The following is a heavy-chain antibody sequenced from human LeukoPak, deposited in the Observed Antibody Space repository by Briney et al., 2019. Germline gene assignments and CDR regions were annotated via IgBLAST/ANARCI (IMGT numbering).Heavy chain of an antibody. V-gene: IGHV4-38-2*02. Sequence: SETLSLTCTVSGYSISSGYYWGWIRQPPGKGLEWIGSIYHSGSTYYNPSLKSRVTISVDTSKNHFSLKLSSVTAADTAVYYCARHKVRGVIIRTNWFDPWGQGTLVTVSS. D-gene: IGHD3-10*01. CDR2: IYHSGST. CDR1: GYSISSGYY. J-gene: IGHJ5*02. CDR3: ARHKVRGVIIRTNWFDP.